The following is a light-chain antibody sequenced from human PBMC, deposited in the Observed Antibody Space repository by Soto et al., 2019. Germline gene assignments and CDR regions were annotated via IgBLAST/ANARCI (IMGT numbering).Light chain of an antibody. J-gene: IGKJ1*01. CDR3: QQFAKCST. Sequence: IQMTQSPSTLSASVGDRVTISCRASHNIESCMAWYQQKRGRAPSLLIYDATTLPSGVPSRFSGGGSGTEFTLTINGLQSEDFATYYCQQFAKCSTFGQGTKVEIK. CDR2: DAT. CDR1: HNIESC. V-gene: IGKV1-5*01.